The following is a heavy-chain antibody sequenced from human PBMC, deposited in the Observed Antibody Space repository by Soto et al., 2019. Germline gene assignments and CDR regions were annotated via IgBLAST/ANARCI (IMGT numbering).Heavy chain of an antibody. V-gene: IGHV4-30-4*01. D-gene: IGHD2-2*01. CDR3: ARDIVLVPFFFGYYGMDV. CDR1: GGSISSGDYY. CDR2: IYYSGST. J-gene: IGHJ6*02. Sequence: QVQLQESGPGQVKPSQTLSLTCNVSGGSISSGDYYWRWIRQPPGKGLEWIGDIYYSGSTYYNPSLKSRITISVDTSKNQFSLKLSSVTAADTDVYYCARDIVLVPFFFGYYGMDVWGQGTTVTVSS.